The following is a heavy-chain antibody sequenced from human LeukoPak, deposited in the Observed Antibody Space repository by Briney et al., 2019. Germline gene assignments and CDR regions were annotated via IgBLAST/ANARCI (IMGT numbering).Heavy chain of an antibody. CDR1: GGSISSSSYS. CDR2: IYYSGST. D-gene: IGHD1-26*01. V-gene: IGHV4-39*02. CDR3: ARLFTRAWEYRYGMDV. Sequence: PSETLSLTCTVSGGSISSSSYSWGWIRQPPGKGLQWIGSIYYSGSTYYNPSLKSRVTISVDTSKNHFSLRLTSVTAADTAVFYCARLFTRAWEYRYGMDVWGQGTAVTVSS. J-gene: IGHJ6*02.